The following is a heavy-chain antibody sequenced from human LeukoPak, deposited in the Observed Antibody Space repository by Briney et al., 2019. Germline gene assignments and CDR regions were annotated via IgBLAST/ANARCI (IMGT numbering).Heavy chain of an antibody. Sequence: GGSLRLSCAASGFTFDDYAMHWVRQAPGKGLEWVSGISWNSGSIGYADSVKGRFTISRDNANNSLYLHMNSLRQDDTAFYYCVKDRNYYGSGSVYFDYWGQGTLVTVSS. D-gene: IGHD3-10*01. CDR1: GFTFDDYA. CDR3: VKDRNYYGSGSVYFDY. CDR2: ISWNSGSI. J-gene: IGHJ4*02. V-gene: IGHV3-9*01.